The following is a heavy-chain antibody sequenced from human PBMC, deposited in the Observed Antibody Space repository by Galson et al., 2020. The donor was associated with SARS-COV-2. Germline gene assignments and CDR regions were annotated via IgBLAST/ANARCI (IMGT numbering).Heavy chain of an antibody. Sequence: ASVKVSCKASGYTFTGYYMHWVRQAPGQGLEWMGWLNPNSGGTNYAQKFQGRVTMTRDTSISTAYMELSRLRSDDTAVYYCARDPGAVAAPYYGMDVWGQGTTVTVSS. J-gene: IGHJ6*02. CDR1: GYTFTGYY. V-gene: IGHV1-2*02. CDR2: LNPNSGGT. D-gene: IGHD6-19*01. CDR3: ARDPGAVAAPYYGMDV.